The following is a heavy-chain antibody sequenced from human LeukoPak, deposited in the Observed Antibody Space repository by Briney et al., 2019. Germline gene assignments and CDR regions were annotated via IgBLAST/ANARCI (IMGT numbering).Heavy chain of an antibody. J-gene: IGHJ4*02. D-gene: IGHD6-13*01. V-gene: IGHV3-23*01. Sequence: GGSLRLSCAASGFTFSSYAMSWVRQAPGKGLEWVSAISGSGGSTYYADSVKGRFTISRDNSKNTLYLQMNSLRAEDTAVYYCAKGRYSSSWYGHYFDYWGQGTLVTVSS. CDR2: ISGSGGST. CDR1: GFTFSSYA. CDR3: AKGRYSSSWYGHYFDY.